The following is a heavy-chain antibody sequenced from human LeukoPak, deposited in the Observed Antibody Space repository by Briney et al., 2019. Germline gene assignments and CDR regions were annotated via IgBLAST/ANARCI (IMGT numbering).Heavy chain of an antibody. CDR3: ARGADSSSWYAGY. D-gene: IGHD6-13*01. CDR2: INPNSGRT. CDR1: GYTFTSYD. V-gene: IGHV1-2*02. J-gene: IGHJ4*02. Sequence: ASVKVSCKASGYTFTSYDINWVRQAPGQGLEWMGWINPNSGRTNYAQNFQGRVTMTRDTSISTAYMELSRLRSDDTAVYYCARGADSSSWYAGYWGQGTLVTVSS.